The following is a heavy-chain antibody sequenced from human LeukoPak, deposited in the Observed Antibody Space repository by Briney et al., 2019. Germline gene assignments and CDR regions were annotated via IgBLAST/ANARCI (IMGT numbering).Heavy chain of an antibody. D-gene: IGHD1-26*01. CDR1: GYTFTAYY. CDR3: ARDVEWELRGHASDY. V-gene: IGHV1-2*02. Sequence: ASVKVSCKASGYTFTAYYMHWVRQAPGQGLEWMGWINPNSGGTNYAQKFQGRVTMTRDTSISTAYMELSRLRSDDAAVYYCARDVEWELRGHASDYWGQGTLVTVSS. CDR2: INPNSGGT. J-gene: IGHJ4*02.